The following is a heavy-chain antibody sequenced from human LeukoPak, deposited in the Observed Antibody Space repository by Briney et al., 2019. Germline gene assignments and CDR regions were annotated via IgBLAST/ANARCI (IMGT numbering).Heavy chain of an antibody. Sequence: PGGSLRLSCITSGFTFGDYGLSWVRQAPGKGLEWVAFIRYDGSNKYYADSVKGRFTISRDNSKNTLYLQMNSLRAEDTAVYYCAKGERDIVVVPAAADYWGQGTLVTVSS. V-gene: IGHV3-30*02. CDR3: AKGERDIVVVPAAADY. D-gene: IGHD2-2*01. J-gene: IGHJ4*02. CDR1: GFTFGDYG. CDR2: IRYDGSNK.